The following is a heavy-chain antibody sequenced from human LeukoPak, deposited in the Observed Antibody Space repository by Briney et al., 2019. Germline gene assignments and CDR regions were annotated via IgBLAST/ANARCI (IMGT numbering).Heavy chain of an antibody. CDR2: ITGSGGST. CDR3: GHLRYFDWLSDFDY. D-gene: IGHD3-9*01. J-gene: IGHJ4*02. Sequence: GGSLRLSCAASGFTFSSYAMSWVRQAPGKGLEWVSAITGSGGSTYYADSVKGRFTISRDNSKNTLYLQMNSLRAEDTAVYYRGHLRYFDWLSDFDYWGQGTLVTVSS. CDR1: GFTFSSYA. V-gene: IGHV3-23*01.